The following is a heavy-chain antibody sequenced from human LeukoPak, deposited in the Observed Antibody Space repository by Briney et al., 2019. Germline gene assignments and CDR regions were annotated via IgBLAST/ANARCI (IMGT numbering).Heavy chain of an antibody. V-gene: IGHV4-61*05. D-gene: IGHD3-22*01. Sequence: PSETLSLTCSVSGDSISRSTYYWGWIRQPPGKGLEWIGYIYYSGSTNYNPSLKSRVTISVDTSNNQFPLMMSSVTADDTAVYYRARHSVKHASSGFPPYYFDYWGQGTLVTVSS. CDR3: ARHSVKHASSGFPPYYFDY. CDR2: IYYSGST. CDR1: GDSISRSTYY. J-gene: IGHJ4*02.